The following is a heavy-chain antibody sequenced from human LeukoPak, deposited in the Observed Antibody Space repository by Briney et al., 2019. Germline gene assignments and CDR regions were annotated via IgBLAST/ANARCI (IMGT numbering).Heavy chain of an antibody. D-gene: IGHD1-1*01. J-gene: IGHJ4*02. Sequence: PSETLSLTCTVSGGSISSSNDYWGWIRQPPGKGLEWIGSIYYSGRTYNNPSLKSRVTISVDTSKNQFSLKLSSVTAADTAVYYCARHRWDGTFNFDYWGQGTLVPVSS. CDR3: ARHRWDGTFNFDY. CDR2: IYYSGRT. CDR1: GGSISSSNDY. V-gene: IGHV4-39*01.